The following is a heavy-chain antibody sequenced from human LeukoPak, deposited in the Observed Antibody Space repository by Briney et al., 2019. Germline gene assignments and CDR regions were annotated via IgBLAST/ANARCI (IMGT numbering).Heavy chain of an antibody. CDR2: INHDGSEK. CDR3: TRNVYWRFDY. CDR1: GFSFNIYW. D-gene: IGHD1-26*01. V-gene: IGHV3-7*03. Sequence: GGSLRLSCAASGFSFNIYWMSGVRQAPGKGLEWVANINHDGSEKYYVDSVKGRFTISRDNAENSLYLQMNSLRAEDTAVYYCTRNVYWRFDYRGQGTLVSVSS. J-gene: IGHJ4*02.